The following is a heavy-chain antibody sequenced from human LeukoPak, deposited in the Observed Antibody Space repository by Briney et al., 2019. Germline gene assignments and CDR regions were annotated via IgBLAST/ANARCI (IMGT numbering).Heavy chain of an antibody. CDR1: GFTFSSYG. CDR2: IWYDGSNK. J-gene: IGHJ6*02. CDR3: RVDSDIVIIPGAAPSYYYDMDV. V-gene: IGHV3-33*01. Sequence: PGGSLRLSCAASGFTFSSYGMHWVRQAPGKGLEWVAVIWYDGSNKYYADSVKGRFTISRDNSKNTLYLQMNSLRAEDTAVYYCRVDSDIVIIPGAAPSYYYDMDVWGQGTTVTVSS. D-gene: IGHD2-2*01.